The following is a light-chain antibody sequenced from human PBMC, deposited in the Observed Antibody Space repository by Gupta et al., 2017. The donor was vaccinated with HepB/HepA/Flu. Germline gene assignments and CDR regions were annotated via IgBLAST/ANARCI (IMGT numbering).Light chain of an antibody. CDR2: ARS. CDR1: QNINSNS. Sequence: EIVLTQPPGTLSLSPRERATLSCRASQNINSNSLAWYQQKVGQAPRLLIYARSTRATGIPDRFSGSGSGTDFTLSVSRLEPEDFAVYYCQQYGDSVRTFGQGTKVEAK. J-gene: IGKJ1*01. CDR3: QQYGDSVRT. V-gene: IGKV3-20*01.